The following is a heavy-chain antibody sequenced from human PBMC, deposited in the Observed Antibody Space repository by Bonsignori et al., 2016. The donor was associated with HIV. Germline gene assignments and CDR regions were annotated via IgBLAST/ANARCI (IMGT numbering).Heavy chain of an antibody. Sequence: SETLSLTCAVSGGSISSGGYSWSWIRQPPGKGLEWIGYIYHSGSTYYNPSLKSRVTISVDRSKNQFSLKLSSVTAADTAVYYCARGDTTVTPFLDYWGQGTLVTVSS. CDR1: GGSISSGGYS. D-gene: IGHD4-17*01. V-gene: IGHV4-30-2*01. CDR2: IYHSGST. CDR3: ARGDTTVTPFLDY. J-gene: IGHJ4*02.